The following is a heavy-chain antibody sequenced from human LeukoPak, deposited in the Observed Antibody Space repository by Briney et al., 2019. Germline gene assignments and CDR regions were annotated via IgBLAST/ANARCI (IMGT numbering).Heavy chain of an antibody. J-gene: IGHJ5*02. CDR3: ARDPSYCSSTSCYKWFDP. D-gene: IGHD2-2*02. CDR1: GFTVSCNH. Sequence: GGSLRLSCAASGFTVSCNHMSWVRQAPGKGLEWVAFIRYDGSNKYYADSVKGRFTISRDNSKNTLYLQMNSLRAEDTAVYYCARDPSYCSSTSCYKWFDPWGQGTLVTVSS. V-gene: IGHV3-30*02. CDR2: IRYDGSNK.